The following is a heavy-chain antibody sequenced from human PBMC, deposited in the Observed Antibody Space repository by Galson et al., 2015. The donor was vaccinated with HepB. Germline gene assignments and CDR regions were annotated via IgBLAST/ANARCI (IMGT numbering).Heavy chain of an antibody. CDR3: AKVGVVVTTFPYYFDY. Sequence: SLRLSCATFGFTFSRYAMSWVRQAPGKGLEWVSGMSGNGGTKFYSDSVKGRFTISRDNSKNTLYLQMNSLRVEDTAVYYCAKVGVVVTTFPYYFDYWGQGTPVTVSS. J-gene: IGHJ4*02. CDR2: MSGNGGTK. CDR1: GFTFSRYA. D-gene: IGHD2-21*02. V-gene: IGHV3-23*01.